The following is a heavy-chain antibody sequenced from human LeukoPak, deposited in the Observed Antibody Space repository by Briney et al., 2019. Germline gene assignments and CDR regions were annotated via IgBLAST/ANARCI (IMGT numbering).Heavy chain of an antibody. V-gene: IGHV3-30-3*01. CDR3: ARDVQAGPGY. CDR1: GFTFSSYA. CDR2: ISYDGSNK. Sequence: PGGSLRLSCAASGFTFSSYAMHWVRQAPGKGLEWVAVISYDGSNKYYADSVKGRFTISRDNSKNTLYLQMNSLGAEDTAVYYCARDVQAGPGYWGQGTLVTVSS. J-gene: IGHJ4*02. D-gene: IGHD6-19*01.